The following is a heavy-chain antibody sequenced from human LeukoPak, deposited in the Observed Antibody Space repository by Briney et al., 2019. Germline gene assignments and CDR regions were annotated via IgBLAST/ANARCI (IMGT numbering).Heavy chain of an antibody. V-gene: IGHV3-23*01. CDR1: GFPFSTYA. CDR3: VRSLDY. J-gene: IGHJ4*02. Sequence: GGSLRLSCAASGFPFSTYAMNWVRQAPGKGLEWVSVITGSGGFTQYADSVKGRFTISRDNSKNTVYLQMNSLRVEDTALYYCVRSLDYWGQGTLVTVSS. CDR2: ITGSGGFT.